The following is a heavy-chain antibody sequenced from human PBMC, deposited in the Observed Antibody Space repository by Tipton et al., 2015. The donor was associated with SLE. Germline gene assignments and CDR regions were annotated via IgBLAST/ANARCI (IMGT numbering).Heavy chain of an antibody. Sequence: TLSLTCAVYGGSLSDHYWSWIRQPPGKGPEWFGQTDHSGGTSYTPSLKSRITISVDTSKNQFSLKLNSVTAADTAVFYCARHARNGFNFDIWGQGTMVTVSS. D-gene: IGHD3-3*01. CDR1: GGSLSDHY. CDR3: ARHARNGFNFDI. J-gene: IGHJ3*02. CDR2: TDHSGGT. V-gene: IGHV4-34*01.